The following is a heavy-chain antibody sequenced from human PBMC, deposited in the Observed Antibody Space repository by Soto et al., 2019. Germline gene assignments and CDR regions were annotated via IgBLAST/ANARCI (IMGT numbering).Heavy chain of an antibody. CDR1: GFTSDDHG. CDR3: ASDSDFYGFDI. Sequence: GGSLRLSCTYSGFTSDDHGLVWVRQAPGKSLEWVGFTAGHSCGGHIAYGESVKGRFTISRDDSKNVFYLHMTGLQVEDTCTYFCASDSDFYGFDIWGQGTTVTVSS. CDR2: TAGHSCGGHI. V-gene: IGHV3-49*04. J-gene: IGHJ6*02.